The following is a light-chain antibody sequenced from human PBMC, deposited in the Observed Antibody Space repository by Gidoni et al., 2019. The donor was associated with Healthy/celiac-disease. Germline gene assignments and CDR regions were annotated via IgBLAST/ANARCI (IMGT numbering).Light chain of an antibody. J-gene: IGKJ4*01. CDR1: QSVSSSY. Sequence: EIVLTQSPGTLSLSPGERATLSCRASQSVSSSYLAWYQQKPGQAPRLLIYVASSRATGIPDRFSGSGSGTDFTLTISRLEPEDFAVYYCQQYGSSPPGLTFGGGTKVEIK. CDR3: QQYGSSPPGLT. V-gene: IGKV3-20*01. CDR2: VAS.